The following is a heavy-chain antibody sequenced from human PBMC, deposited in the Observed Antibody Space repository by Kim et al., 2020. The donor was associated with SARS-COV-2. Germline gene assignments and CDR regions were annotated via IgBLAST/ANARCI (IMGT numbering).Heavy chain of an antibody. Sequence: GGSLRLSCSLSGLTFSLYGMHWVRQAPGKGLEWVAAVSSEGKFYADSVKGRFTISRDNGKNTLNLEMDSLRPEDTAIYYCAKDRAAVGSAGINHFDYWGQGTLVTVSS. CDR2: VSSEGK. V-gene: IGHV3-30*18. CDR3: AKDRAAVGSAGINHFDY. J-gene: IGHJ4*02. CDR1: GLTFSLYG. D-gene: IGHD2-2*01.